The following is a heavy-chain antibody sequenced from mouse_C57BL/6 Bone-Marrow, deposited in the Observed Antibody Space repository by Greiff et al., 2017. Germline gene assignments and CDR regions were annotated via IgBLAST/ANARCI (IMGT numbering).Heavy chain of an antibody. V-gene: IGHV1-69*01. D-gene: IGHD1-1*01. J-gene: IGHJ2*01. CDR3: AREGTVVSYYFDY. CDR1: GYTFTSYW. CDR2: IDPSDSYT. Sequence: VKLQESGAELVMPGASVKLSCKASGYTFTSYWMHWVKQRPGQGLEWIGEIDPSDSYTNYNQKFKGKSTLTVDKSSSTAYMQLSSLTSEDSAVYYCAREGTVVSYYFDYWGQGTTLTVSS.